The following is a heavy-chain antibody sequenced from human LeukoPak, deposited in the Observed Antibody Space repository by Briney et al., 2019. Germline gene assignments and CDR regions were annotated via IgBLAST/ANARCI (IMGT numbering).Heavy chain of an antibody. J-gene: IGHJ4*02. V-gene: IGHV3-21*01. CDR2: ISSSSSYI. D-gene: IGHD3-10*01. CDR1: GFTFSSYS. Sequence: GGSLRLSCAASGFTFSSYSMNWVRQAPGKGLEWVSSISSSSSYIYYADSVKGRFTISRDNAKNSLYLQMNSLRAEDTAVYYCARGALWFGELLSQNFDYWGQGTLVTVSS. CDR3: ARGALWFGELLSQNFDY.